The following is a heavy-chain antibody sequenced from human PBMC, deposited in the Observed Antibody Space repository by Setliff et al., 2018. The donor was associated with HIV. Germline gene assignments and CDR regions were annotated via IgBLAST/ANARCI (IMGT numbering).Heavy chain of an antibody. Sequence: GGSLRLSCVASGFTFNTFAMHWVRQAPGQGLEWVSVISFDGSKMQYIDSVKGRFTISRDTSKNTLFLQINSLRPEDTAVYYCARISVASRYNSDMDVWGKGTTVTVSS. V-gene: IGHV3-30*10. CDR1: GFTFNTFA. CDR2: ISFDGSKM. CDR3: ARISVASRYNSDMDV. J-gene: IGHJ6*03. D-gene: IGHD5-12*01.